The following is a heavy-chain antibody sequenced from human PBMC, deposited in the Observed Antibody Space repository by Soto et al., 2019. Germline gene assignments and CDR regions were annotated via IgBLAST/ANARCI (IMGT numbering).Heavy chain of an antibody. J-gene: IGHJ6*02. CDR2: IYPGDSDT. Sequence: PGESLKISCKGSGYSFTSYWIGWVRQMPGKGLEWRGIIYPGDSDTRYSPSFQGQVTISADKSISTAYLQWSSLKASDTAMYYCARRGCSYDRGYSCGMDVSGPGITVTVSS. CDR3: ARRGCSYDRGYSCGMDV. CDR1: GYSFTSYW. D-gene: IGHD5-18*01. V-gene: IGHV5-51*01.